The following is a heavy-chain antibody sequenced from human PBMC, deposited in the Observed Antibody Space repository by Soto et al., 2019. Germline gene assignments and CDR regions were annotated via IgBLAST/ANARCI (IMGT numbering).Heavy chain of an antibody. Sequence: PXGALILSCRASGFTFSSYAMGWVRQAPGKGLEWVSAISGSGGSTYYAESVKGRFTISRDNSKNTLYLQMNSLRAEDTAVYYCAKDRSGSGSLDVFDTWGQGTMVTVSS. CDR3: AKDRSGSGSLDVFDT. CDR1: GFTFSSYA. V-gene: IGHV3-23*01. D-gene: IGHD6-19*01. CDR2: ISGSGGST. J-gene: IGHJ3*02.